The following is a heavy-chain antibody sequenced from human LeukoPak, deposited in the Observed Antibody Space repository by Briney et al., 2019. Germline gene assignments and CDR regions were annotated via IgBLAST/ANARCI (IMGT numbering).Heavy chain of an antibody. D-gene: IGHD6-6*01. Sequence: PGGSLRLSCAASGFTFSSYAMSWVRQAPGKGLEWVSSISSSSSYIYYADSVKGRFTISRDNAKNSLYLQMNSLRAEDTAVYYCASSIRKKIDYWGQGTLVTVSS. CDR2: ISSSSSYI. V-gene: IGHV3-21*01. CDR1: GFTFSSYA. CDR3: ASSIRKKIDY. J-gene: IGHJ4*02.